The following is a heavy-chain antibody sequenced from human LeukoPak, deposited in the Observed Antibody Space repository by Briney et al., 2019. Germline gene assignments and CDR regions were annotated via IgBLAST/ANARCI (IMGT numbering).Heavy chain of an antibody. CDR2: IYPGDSDT. Sequence: GESLKISCKGSGYSFTSYWIGWVRQMPGKGLEWMGIIYPGDSDTRYSPSFQGQVTISADKSISTAYLQWSSLKASDTGMYHCARHGHYGSGMYYYYGMDVWGQGTTVTVSS. J-gene: IGHJ6*02. V-gene: IGHV5-51*01. CDR1: GYSFTSYW. D-gene: IGHD3-10*01. CDR3: ARHGHYGSGMYYYYGMDV.